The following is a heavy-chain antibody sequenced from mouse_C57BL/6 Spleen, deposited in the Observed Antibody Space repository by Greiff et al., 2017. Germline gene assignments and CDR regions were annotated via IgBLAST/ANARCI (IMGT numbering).Heavy chain of an antibody. CDR2: SRNKANDYTT. CDR3: ARDGWGYDGAWFAY. CDR1: GFTFSDFY. D-gene: IGHD2-2*01. J-gene: IGHJ3*01. V-gene: IGHV7-1*01. Sequence: EVMLVESGGGLVQSGRSLRLSCATSGFTFSDFYMEWVRQAPGKGLEWIAASRNKANDYTTEYSASVKGRFFVSRDTSQSILYLQMNALRAEDTAIYYCARDGWGYDGAWFAYWGQGTLVTVSA.